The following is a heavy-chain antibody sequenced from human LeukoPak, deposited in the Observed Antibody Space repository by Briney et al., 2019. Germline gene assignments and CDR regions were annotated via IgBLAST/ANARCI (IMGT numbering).Heavy chain of an antibody. CDR1: GFTFSSYY. Sequence: GGSLRLSCEASGFTFSSYYMNWVRQAPGRGLEWVSSIGSSSIHIYYADSVKGRFTISRDNAKNSLYLQMNSLRADDTAVYYCARGVSYRVVVTATDFDYWGQGTLVTVSS. CDR2: IGSSSIHI. V-gene: IGHV3-21*01. D-gene: IGHD2-21*02. CDR3: ARGVSYRVVVTATDFDY. J-gene: IGHJ4*02.